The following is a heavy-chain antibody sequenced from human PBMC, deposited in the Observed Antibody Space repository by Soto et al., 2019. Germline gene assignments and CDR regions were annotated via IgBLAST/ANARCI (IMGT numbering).Heavy chain of an antibody. Sequence: QVPLVPSGAEVKKPGASVKISCKASGYTFIHYYIHWVRQARGQGLEWMAIINPNGGSTNYAQKFQGRVTVTSDTSSTTVSMELNSLESDDTAVYICARSLLQGDFWGQGTLVTVSS. D-gene: IGHD2-21*01. J-gene: IGHJ4*02. V-gene: IGHV1-46*01. CDR2: INPNGGST. CDR1: GYTFIHYY. CDR3: ARSLLQGDF.